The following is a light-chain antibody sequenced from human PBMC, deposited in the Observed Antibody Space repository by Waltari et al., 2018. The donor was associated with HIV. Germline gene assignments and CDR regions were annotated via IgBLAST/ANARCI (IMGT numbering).Light chain of an antibody. Sequence: QAVVTQEPSLTVSPGGTVTLTCGSNPGAVTSRPYHYWFQQKPGQAPKALIYDTNNKPSWTPARFSGSLLRGKAALTLSGAQPEDEAEYYCLLSYSDAYVFGTGTKVTVL. V-gene: IGLV7-46*01. CDR3: LLSYSDAYV. CDR2: DTN. CDR1: PGAVTSRPY. J-gene: IGLJ1*01.